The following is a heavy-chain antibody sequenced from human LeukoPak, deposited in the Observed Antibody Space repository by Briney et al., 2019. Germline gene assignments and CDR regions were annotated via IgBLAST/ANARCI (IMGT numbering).Heavy chain of an antibody. V-gene: IGHV3-23*01. D-gene: IGHD5/OR15-5a*01. Sequence: GGSLRLSCAASGFTSSDYTMNWVRQSPGKGLEWVSGISVSDDSTYYADSVKGRFTISRDKSNNVLHLQMNNLRAEDTAVYYCARDRYSVSTNCPYDCWGQGTPVTVSS. CDR3: ARDRYSVSTNCPYDC. CDR2: ISVSDDST. CDR1: GFTSSDYT. J-gene: IGHJ4*02.